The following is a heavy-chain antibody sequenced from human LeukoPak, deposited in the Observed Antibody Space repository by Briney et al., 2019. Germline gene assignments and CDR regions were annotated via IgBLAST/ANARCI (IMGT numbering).Heavy chain of an antibody. J-gene: IGHJ6*03. CDR3: AKDSTMIVFYYYMDV. CDR2: ISYDGSNK. Sequence: TGGSLRLSCAASGFTFSSYGMHWVRQAPGKGLEWVAVISYDGSNKYYADSVKGRFTISRDNSKNTLYLQMNSLRAEDTAVYYCAKDSTMIVFYYYMDVWGKGTTVTVSS. CDR1: GFTFSSYG. V-gene: IGHV3-30*18. D-gene: IGHD3-22*01.